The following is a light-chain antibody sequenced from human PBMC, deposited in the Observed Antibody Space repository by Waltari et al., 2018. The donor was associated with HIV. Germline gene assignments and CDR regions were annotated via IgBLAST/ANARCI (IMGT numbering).Light chain of an antibody. J-gene: IGLJ2*01. V-gene: IGLV2-14*01. CDR2: EVK. Sequence: QSALTQPASVSGSPGQSISISCSGTSSDVGASDYVSWYHQHPGEAPTLILYEVKKRPSGIPNRFSGSKSGNTASLTISGLQVEDEAHYYCSSYSASGTLVLFGGGTRLTVL. CDR3: SSYSASGTLVL. CDR1: SSDVGASDY.